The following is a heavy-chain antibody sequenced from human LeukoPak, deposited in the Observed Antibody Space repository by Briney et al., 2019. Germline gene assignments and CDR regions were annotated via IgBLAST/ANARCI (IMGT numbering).Heavy chain of an antibody. CDR1: GGSISSSGYY. V-gene: IGHV4-39*01. D-gene: IGHD1-26*01. J-gene: IGHJ4*02. Sequence: PSETLSLTCSVSGGSISSSGYYWGWIRQAPGKGLEWIGSMYYSGSTSYNPSLRSRVTISVDTSKNQFSLKLSSVTAADTAVYYCARHRVGAGKYFDYWGQETLVTASS. CDR3: ARHRVGAGKYFDY. CDR2: MYYSGST.